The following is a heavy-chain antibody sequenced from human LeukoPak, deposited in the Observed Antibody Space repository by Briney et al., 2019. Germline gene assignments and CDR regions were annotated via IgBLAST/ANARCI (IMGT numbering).Heavy chain of an antibody. CDR1: GYTFTGYY. Sequence: ASVKVSCKASGYTFTGYYMHWVRQAPGQGREWMGWINPNSGGTNYAQKFQGRVTMTRDTSISTAYMELSRLRSDDTAVYYCARGTSYDSSGYSMTGFDYWGQGTLVTVSS. CDR2: INPNSGGT. D-gene: IGHD3-22*01. V-gene: IGHV1-2*02. CDR3: ARGTSYDSSGYSMTGFDY. J-gene: IGHJ4*02.